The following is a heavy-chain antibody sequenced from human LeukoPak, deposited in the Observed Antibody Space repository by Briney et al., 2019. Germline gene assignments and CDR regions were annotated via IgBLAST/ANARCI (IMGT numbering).Heavy chain of an antibody. D-gene: IGHD6-13*01. V-gene: IGHV1-8*01. Sequence: GASVKVSCKASGYTFANYGISWVRQATGQGLEWMGWTNPNSGNTGYAQKFQGRVTMTRNTSINTAYMELSSLRSEDTAVYYCARVRKGIPAAENWGQGTLVTVSS. CDR1: GYTFANYG. CDR3: ARVRKGIPAAEN. CDR2: TNPNSGNT. J-gene: IGHJ4*02.